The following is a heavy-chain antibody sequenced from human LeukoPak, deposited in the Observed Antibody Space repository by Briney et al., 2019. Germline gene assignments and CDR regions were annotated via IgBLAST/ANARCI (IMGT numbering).Heavy chain of an antibody. J-gene: IGHJ3*02. Sequence: PGGSLRLSCAASGFTFSDYYMSWIRQAPGKGREGVSYISSSSSYTNYADSVKGRFTISRDNAKNSLYLQMNSLRADDTAVYYCARDPLWFGELGAFDIWGQGTMVTVSS. V-gene: IGHV3-11*06. CDR1: GFTFSDYY. D-gene: IGHD3-10*01. CDR3: ARDPLWFGELGAFDI. CDR2: ISSSSSYT.